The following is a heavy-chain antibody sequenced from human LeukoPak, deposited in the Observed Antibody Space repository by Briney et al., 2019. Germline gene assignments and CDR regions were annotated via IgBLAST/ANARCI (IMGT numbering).Heavy chain of an antibody. Sequence: ASVKVSCKASGYTFTGYYMHWVRQAPGQGLEWMGRINPNSGGTNYAQKFQGRVTMIRDTSISTAFMELSRLRSDDTAVYYCAIRALDYDTSGYLLDYWGQGTLVTISS. CDR2: INPNSGGT. D-gene: IGHD3-22*01. CDR1: GYTFTGYY. CDR3: AIRALDYDTSGYLLDY. V-gene: IGHV1-2*02. J-gene: IGHJ4*02.